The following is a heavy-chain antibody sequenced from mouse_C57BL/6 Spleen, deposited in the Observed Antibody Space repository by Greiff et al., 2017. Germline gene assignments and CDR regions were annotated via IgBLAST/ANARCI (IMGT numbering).Heavy chain of an antibody. Sequence: EVMLVESGGGLVQPGGSLKLSCAASGFTFSDYGMAWVRQAPRQGPEWVAFISNLAYSIYYADTVTGRFTISRENAKNTLYLEMSSLRSEDTAMYYCARHQIYYGYGGYYAMDYWGQGTSVTVSS. CDR3: ARHQIYYGYGGYYAMDY. CDR2: ISNLAYSI. CDR1: GFTFSDYG. D-gene: IGHD2-2*01. J-gene: IGHJ4*01. V-gene: IGHV5-15*04.